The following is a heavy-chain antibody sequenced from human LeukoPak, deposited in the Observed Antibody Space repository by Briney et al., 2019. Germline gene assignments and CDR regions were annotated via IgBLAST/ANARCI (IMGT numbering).Heavy chain of an antibody. CDR2: SYYSGST. Sequence: PSETLSLTCTVSGASVSSSYWCWIRQPPGKGLEWIGYSYYSGSTNYNPSLKGRVAISVDTSKNQFSLKLTSVTAADTAVYYCARWSGGNYYFDYWGQGTLVTVSP. J-gene: IGHJ4*02. CDR1: GASVSSSY. D-gene: IGHD4-23*01. V-gene: IGHV4-59*02. CDR3: ARWSGGNYYFDY.